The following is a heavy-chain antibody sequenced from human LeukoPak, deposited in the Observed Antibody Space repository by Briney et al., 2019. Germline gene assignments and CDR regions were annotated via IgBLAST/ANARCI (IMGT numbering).Heavy chain of an antibody. V-gene: IGHV3-13*04. CDR3: AREYYYEELDY. CDR1: GFTLSSHD. J-gene: IGHJ4*02. Sequence: PGGSLRLSCAASGFTLSSHDMHWVRQATGKGLEWVSAIGTAGDTYYPGSVKGRFIISRENAKNALYLQMNSLRAGDTAVYYCAREYYYEELDYWGQGTLVTVSS. D-gene: IGHD3-22*01. CDR2: IGTAGDT.